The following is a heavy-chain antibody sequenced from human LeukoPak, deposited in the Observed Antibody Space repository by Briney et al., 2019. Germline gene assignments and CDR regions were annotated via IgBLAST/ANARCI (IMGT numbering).Heavy chain of an antibody. CDR3: ALVVVTAMSYDAFDI. CDR2: IIPIFGTA. CDR1: GGTFSSYA. Sequence: SVKVSCKASGGTFSSYAISWVRQAPGQGLELMGRIIPIFGTANYAQTFQGRVTITTDESTSTAYMQLSSLRSEDTAVYYCALVVVTAMSYDAFDIWGQGTMVTVSS. J-gene: IGHJ3*02. D-gene: IGHD2-21*02. V-gene: IGHV1-69*05.